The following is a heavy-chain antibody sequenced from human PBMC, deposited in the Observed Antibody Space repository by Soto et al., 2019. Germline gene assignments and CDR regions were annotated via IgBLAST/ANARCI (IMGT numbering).Heavy chain of an antibody. D-gene: IGHD3-10*01. CDR1: GFTVSNNY. V-gene: IGHV3-53*01. CDR2: IYSGGYT. Sequence: EVQLVESGGGLIQPGGSLRLSCAVSGFTVSNNYMSWVRQAPGKGLEGVSVIYSGGYTAYGDSVKGRFTISRDNSKNTSYLKKKTRGASDPAVFFCGAPPGGGGYWGQGTLVTVSS. CDR3: GAPPGGGGY. J-gene: IGHJ4*02.